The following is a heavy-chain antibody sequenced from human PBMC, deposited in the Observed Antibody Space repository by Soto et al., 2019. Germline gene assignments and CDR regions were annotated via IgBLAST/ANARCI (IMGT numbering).Heavy chain of an antibody. J-gene: IGHJ5*02. D-gene: IGHD5-12*01. CDR1: GFTFSSYG. Sequence: QVQLVESGGGVVQPGRSLRLSCAASGFTFSSYGMHWVRQAPGKGLEWVAVIWYDASNKYYADSVKGRFTISRDNSKNTLYLQMNSLRAEDTAVYYCARELRGYSGYDYFWFDPWGQGTLVTVSS. CDR2: IWYDASNK. V-gene: IGHV3-33*01. CDR3: ARELRGYSGYDYFWFDP.